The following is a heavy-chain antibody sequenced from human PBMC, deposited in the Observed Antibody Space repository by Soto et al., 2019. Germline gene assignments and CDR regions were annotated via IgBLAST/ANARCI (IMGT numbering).Heavy chain of an antibody. D-gene: IGHD7-27*01. V-gene: IGHV5-51*01. CDR1: GYSFTSYW. Sequence: GASLKISCKGSGYSFTSYWIGWVRQMPGKGLEWMGIIYPGDSDTRYSPSFQGQVTISADKSISTAYLQWSSLKASDTAMYYCARSPGPSHYYYYGMDVWGQGTTVTVSS. CDR3: ARSPGPSHYYYYGMDV. J-gene: IGHJ6*02. CDR2: IYPGDSDT.